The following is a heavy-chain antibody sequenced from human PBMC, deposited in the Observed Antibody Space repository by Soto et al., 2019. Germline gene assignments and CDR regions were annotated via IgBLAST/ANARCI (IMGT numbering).Heavy chain of an antibody. CDR2: IRSKANSYAT. Sequence: EVQLVESGGGLVQPGGSLKLSCAASGFTFSGSAMHWVRQASGKGLEWVGRIRSKANSYATAYAASVKGRFTISRDDSKYTAYVQMNSLKTEDRAVYYCTRQDRSSSVLGAFDIWGQGTMVTVSS. V-gene: IGHV3-73*02. J-gene: IGHJ3*02. CDR1: GFTFSGSA. CDR3: TRQDRSSSVLGAFDI. D-gene: IGHD6-19*01.